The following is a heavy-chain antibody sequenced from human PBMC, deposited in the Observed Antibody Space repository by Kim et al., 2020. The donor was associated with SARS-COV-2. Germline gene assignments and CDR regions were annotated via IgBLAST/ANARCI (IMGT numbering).Heavy chain of an antibody. Sequence: GGSLRLSCAASGFTFSNYWMSWIRQAPGKGLEWVAHIKEDGSVIDYVDSVKGRFSVSRDNAKDSLYLQMSSLSAEDTAVYYCVREGWGSFCDYWGQGTPVSVSS. CDR1: GFTFSNYW. CDR3: VREGWGSFCDY. D-gene: IGHD2-21*01. V-gene: IGHV3-7*03. CDR2: IKEDGSVI. J-gene: IGHJ4*02.